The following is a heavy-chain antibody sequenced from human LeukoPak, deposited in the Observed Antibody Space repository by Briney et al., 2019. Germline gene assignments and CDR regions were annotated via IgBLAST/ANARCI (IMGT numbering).Heavy chain of an antibody. V-gene: IGHV4-59*08. J-gene: IGHJ4*02. CDR1: GGSISSYY. CDR3: ARQLLRYSGSYGY. Sequence: PSETLSLTCTVSGGSISSYYWSWIRQPPGKGLEWIGYIYYSGSTYYNPSLKGRVTISVDTSKNQFSLKLSSVTAADTAVYYCARQLLRYSGSYGYWGQGTLVTVSS. CDR2: IYYSGST. D-gene: IGHD1-26*01.